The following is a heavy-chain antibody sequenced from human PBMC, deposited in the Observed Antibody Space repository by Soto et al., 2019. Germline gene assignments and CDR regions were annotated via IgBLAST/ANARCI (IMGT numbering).Heavy chain of an antibody. CDR3: ARDLGYYYYGMDV. CDR1: GYTFTSYG. V-gene: IGHV1-18*04. J-gene: IGHJ6*02. Sequence: ASVKVSCKASGYTFTSYGISWVRQAPGQGLEWMGWISAYNGNTNYAQKLQGRVTMTTDTSTSTAYMELRSLRSDYTAVYYCARDLGYYYYGMDVWGQGTTVTVSS. CDR2: ISAYNGNT. D-gene: IGHD3-10*01.